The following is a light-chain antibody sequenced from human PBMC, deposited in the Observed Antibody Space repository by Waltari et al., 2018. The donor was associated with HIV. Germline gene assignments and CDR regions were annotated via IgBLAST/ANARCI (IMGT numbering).Light chain of an antibody. CDR1: SSDIGGYNY. CDR2: EVS. V-gene: IGLV2-14*03. J-gene: IGLJ2*01. CDR3: SSYTGSSTLV. Sequence: QSALTQPASVSGSPGRSITISCTGTSSDIGGYNYVSWYQQHPGKAPKLMIYEVSNRPSGVSNRFSGSKSGNTASLTISGPQAEDEADYYCSSYTGSSTLVFGGGTKLTVL.